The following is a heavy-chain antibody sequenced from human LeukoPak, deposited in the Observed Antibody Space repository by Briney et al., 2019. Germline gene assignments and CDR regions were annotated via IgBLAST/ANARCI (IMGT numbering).Heavy chain of an antibody. CDR2: IYYSGRT. CDR3: ARVAYYYDSSGYYYLGAFDI. Sequence: SETLSLTCNVSGDSISSRSYYWGWIRQPPGKGLEWIGSIYYSGRTSYNPSLKSRVTMSVDTSKNQFSLKLSSVTAADTAVYYCARVAYYYDSSGYYYLGAFDIWGQGTMVTVSS. V-gene: IGHV4-39*07. D-gene: IGHD3-22*01. J-gene: IGHJ3*02. CDR1: GDSISSRSYY.